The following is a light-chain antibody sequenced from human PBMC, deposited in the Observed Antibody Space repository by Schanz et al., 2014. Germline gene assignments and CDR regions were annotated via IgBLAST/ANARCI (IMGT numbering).Light chain of an antibody. V-gene: IGKV2-28*01. CDR3: MQALQTPWT. CDR1: QSLLHSSGNNY. CDR2: WGS. Sequence: DIVMTQSPLSLPVTPGEPASISCRSSQSLLHSSGNNYFDWYLQKPGQSPQLLIYWGSNRASGVPDRFSGSGSGTDFTLKISRVEAEDVGVYYCMQALQTPWTFGQGTKVEIK. J-gene: IGKJ1*01.